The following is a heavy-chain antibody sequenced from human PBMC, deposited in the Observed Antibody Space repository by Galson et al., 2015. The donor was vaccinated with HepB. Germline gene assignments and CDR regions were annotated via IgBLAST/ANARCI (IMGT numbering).Heavy chain of an antibody. Sequence: SLRLSCAASGFTFSSYGMHWVRQAPGKGLEWVAVISYDGSNKYYADSVKGRFTISRDNSKNTLYLQMNSLRAEDTAVYYCAKDPSGTTQTGFDYWGQGTLVTVSS. CDR2: ISYDGSNK. V-gene: IGHV3-30*18. CDR1: GFTFSSYG. CDR3: AKDPSGTTQTGFDY. D-gene: IGHD1-14*01. J-gene: IGHJ4*02.